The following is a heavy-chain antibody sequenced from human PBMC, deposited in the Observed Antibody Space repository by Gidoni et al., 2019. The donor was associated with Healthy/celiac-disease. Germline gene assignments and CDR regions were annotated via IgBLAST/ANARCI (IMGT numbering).Heavy chain of an antibody. CDR3: ARDGRTGYCSSTSCPGGLDY. CDR1: GFTFRSYA. CDR2: ISYDGSNN. D-gene: IGHD2-2*01. V-gene: IGHV3-30-3*01. Sequence: QVQLVESGGGVVQPGRSLRLSCAASGFTFRSYAMHWVRQAPGKGLEWVAVISYDGSNNYYADSVKGRFTISRDNSKNTLYLQMNSLRAEDTAVYYCARDGRTGYCSSTSCPGGLDYWGQGTLVTVSS. J-gene: IGHJ4*02.